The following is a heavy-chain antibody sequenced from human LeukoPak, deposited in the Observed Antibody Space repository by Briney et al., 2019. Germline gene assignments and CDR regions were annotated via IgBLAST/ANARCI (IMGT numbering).Heavy chain of an antibody. V-gene: IGHV1-69*13. CDR3: ARTSYDYVWGSYRLFDY. CDR2: IIPIFGTA. CDR1: GYSVMELS. D-gene: IGHD3-16*02. J-gene: IGHJ4*02. Sequence: SVKVSCKVSGYSVMELSMHWVRQAPGKGLEWMGGIIPIFGTANYAQKFQGRVTITADESTSTAYMELSSLRSEDTAVYYCARTSYDYVWGSYRLFDYWGQGTLVTVSS.